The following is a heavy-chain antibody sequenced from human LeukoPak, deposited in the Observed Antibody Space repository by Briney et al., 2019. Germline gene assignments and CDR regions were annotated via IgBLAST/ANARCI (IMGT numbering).Heavy chain of an antibody. J-gene: IGHJ4*02. V-gene: IGHV4-38-2*02. Sequence: SETLSLTCIVSGYSISSGYCWGWVRQPPGKGLEWIACIFHSGRTFYNPSLKSRVTISVQTSENQFSLKLSSVTAADTAVYYCSRVLDYYVSGTYGFDYWGQGTPVTVSS. CDR3: SRVLDYYVSGTYGFDY. D-gene: IGHD3-10*01. CDR1: GYSISSGYC. CDR2: IFHSGRT.